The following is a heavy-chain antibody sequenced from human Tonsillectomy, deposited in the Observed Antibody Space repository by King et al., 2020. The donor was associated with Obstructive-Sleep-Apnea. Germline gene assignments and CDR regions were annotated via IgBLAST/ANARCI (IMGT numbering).Heavy chain of an antibody. V-gene: IGHV4-30-4*01. Sequence: QLQESGPGLVKPSQTLSLTCTVSGGSISSRSYYWSWIRQPPGEGLEWIGFIYYTGSTYYNPSDKSRVSISVDTSKNQFSLRLSSVTAADTAVYYCARVGIVGPTRFDYYGLDVWGQGTTVTVSS. CDR3: ARVGIVGPTRFDYYGLDV. J-gene: IGHJ6*02. D-gene: IGHD1-26*01. CDR1: GGSISSRSYY. CDR2: IYYTGST.